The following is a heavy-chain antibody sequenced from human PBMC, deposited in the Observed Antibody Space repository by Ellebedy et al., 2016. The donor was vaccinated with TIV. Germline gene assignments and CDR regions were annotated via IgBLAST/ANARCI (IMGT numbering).Heavy chain of an antibody. J-gene: IGHJ6*03. CDR1: GGSISSHY. CDR3: ARSSGSSRNMDV. Sequence: SETLSLXXTVSGGSISSHYWSWIRQPPGKGLEWIGYIYYSGSTNYNPSLKSRVTISVDTSKNQFSLKLSSVTAADTAVYYCARSSGSSRNMDVWGKGTTVTVSS. V-gene: IGHV4-59*11. CDR2: IYYSGST. D-gene: IGHD3-10*01.